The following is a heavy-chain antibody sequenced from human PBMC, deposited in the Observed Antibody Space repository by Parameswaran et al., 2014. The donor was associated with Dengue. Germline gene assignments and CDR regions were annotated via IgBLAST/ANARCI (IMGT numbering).Heavy chain of an antibody. CDR2: ITPILGKA. D-gene: IGHD3-22*01. CDR3: ARGDYDTSGYYFPYYAFDI. Sequence: WVRQAPGQGLEWMGRITPILGKANYAQKFQGRVTITADKSTSTAYMELSSLRSEDTAVYYCARGDYDTSGYYFPYYAFDIWGQGTMVTVSS. V-gene: IGHV1-69*02. J-gene: IGHJ3*02.